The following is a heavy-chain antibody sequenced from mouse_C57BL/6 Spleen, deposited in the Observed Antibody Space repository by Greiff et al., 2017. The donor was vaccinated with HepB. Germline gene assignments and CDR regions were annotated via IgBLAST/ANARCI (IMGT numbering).Heavy chain of an antibody. Sequence: QVQLQQSGAELVKPGASVKISCKASGYAFSSYWMNWVKQRPGKGLEWIGQIYPGDGDTNDNGKFKGKATLTADKSSSTAYMQLSSLTSEDSAVYFCARREKSLYFDYWGQGTTLTVSS. D-gene: IGHD6-1*01. J-gene: IGHJ2*01. CDR2: IYPGDGDT. CDR3: ARREKSLYFDY. V-gene: IGHV1-80*01. CDR1: GYAFSSYW.